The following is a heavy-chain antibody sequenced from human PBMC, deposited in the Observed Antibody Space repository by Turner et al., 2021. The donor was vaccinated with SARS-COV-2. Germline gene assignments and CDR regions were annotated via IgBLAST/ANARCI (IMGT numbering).Heavy chain of an antibody. D-gene: IGHD3-3*01. Sequence: QLQLQESGPGLVKPSETLSLTCTVSGGSISSSSYYWGWIRQPPGKGLEWIGSMYYSGSTYYNPSLKSRVTISVDTSKNQFSLKLSSVTAADTAVYYCARRRFMSGYSFDYWGQGTLVTVSS. CDR1: GGSISSSSYY. J-gene: IGHJ4*02. CDR3: ARRRFMSGYSFDY. V-gene: IGHV4-39*01. CDR2: MYYSGST.